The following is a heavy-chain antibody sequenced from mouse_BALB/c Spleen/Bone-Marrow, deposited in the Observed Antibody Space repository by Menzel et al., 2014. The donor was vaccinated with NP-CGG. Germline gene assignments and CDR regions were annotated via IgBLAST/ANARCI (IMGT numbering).Heavy chain of an antibody. D-gene: IGHD2-14*01. CDR1: GYSITSDYA. V-gene: IGHV3-2*02. CDR3: ARGGRYGSYAMDY. Sequence: EVQLQESRPGLVKPSQSLSLTCTVTGYSITSDYAWNWIRQFPGNKLEWMGYISYSGSTSYNPSLKSRISITRDTSKNQFSLQLNSVTTEDTATYYCARGGRYGSYAMDYWGQGTSVTVSS. CDR2: ISYSGST. J-gene: IGHJ4*01.